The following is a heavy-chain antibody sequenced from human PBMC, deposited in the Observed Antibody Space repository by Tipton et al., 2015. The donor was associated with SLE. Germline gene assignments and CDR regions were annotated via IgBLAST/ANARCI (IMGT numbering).Heavy chain of an antibody. CDR1: GFSFSSYW. CDR2: IYSDGSRT. V-gene: IGHV3-74*01. J-gene: IGHJ3*02. CDR3: AKDPGLEAFWSGYRGAFDI. Sequence: SLRLSCAASGFSFSSYWMHWVRQAPGKGLVWVSRIYSDGSRTNYADSVKGRFTISRDNAKNTLYLQMTSLRAEDTAVYYCAKDPGLEAFWSGYRGAFDIWGLGTMVTVSS. D-gene: IGHD3-3*01.